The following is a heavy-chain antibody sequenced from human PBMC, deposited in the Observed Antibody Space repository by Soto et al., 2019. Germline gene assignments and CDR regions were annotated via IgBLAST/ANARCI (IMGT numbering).Heavy chain of an antibody. J-gene: IGHJ6*02. V-gene: IGHV3-48*02. CDR3: VRDSGYGRDV. CDR2: ISGTSSTI. D-gene: IGHD3-10*01. CDR1: GFTFSSDT. Sequence: GGSLRLSCTASGFTFSSDTINWVRQAPGKGPEWLSYISGTSSTIYYSYSVKGRFTVSRDNAKNSVYLEMNFLRDEDTAVSYCVRDSGYGRDVWGQGTTVTVSS.